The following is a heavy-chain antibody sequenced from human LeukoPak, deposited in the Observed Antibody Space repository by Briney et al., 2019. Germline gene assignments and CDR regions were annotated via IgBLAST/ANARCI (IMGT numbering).Heavy chain of an antibody. V-gene: IGHV1-46*01. D-gene: IGHD4-11*01. CDR3: ARGGPNDYSNYNWFDP. CDR2: INPSGGST. Sequence: GASVKVSCKASGYTFTSYYMHLVRQAPGQGLELMGIINPSGGSTSYAQKFQGRVTMTRDMSTSTVYMELSSLRSEDTAVYYCARGGPNDYSNYNWFDPWGQGTLVTVSS. J-gene: IGHJ5*02. CDR1: GYTFTSYY.